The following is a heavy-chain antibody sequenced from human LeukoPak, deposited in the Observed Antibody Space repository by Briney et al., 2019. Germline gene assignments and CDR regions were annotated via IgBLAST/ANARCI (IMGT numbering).Heavy chain of an antibody. Sequence: ASVKVSCKASGYTFTSYAMHWVRQAPGQRLEWMGWINAGNGNTKYSQKFQGRVTITRDTSASTAYMVLSSLRSEDTAVYYCARMVVAATRGWYNWFDPWGQGTLVTVSS. J-gene: IGHJ5*02. CDR2: INAGNGNT. D-gene: IGHD2-15*01. CDR3: ARMVVAATRGWYNWFDP. CDR1: GYTFTSYA. V-gene: IGHV1-3*01.